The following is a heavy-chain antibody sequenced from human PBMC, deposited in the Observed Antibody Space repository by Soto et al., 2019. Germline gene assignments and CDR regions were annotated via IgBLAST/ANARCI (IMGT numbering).Heavy chain of an antibody. D-gene: IGHD3-22*01. Sequence: PPQALSRTCSISWASFSCNMAACNCGRQSPSRGLEWLGRTYYRSKWYNHYAVSVKSRITVNPHTSKNQFSLQVNTVTPEDTAVYYCARSGSGGYIDYWGQGTLVTVSS. CDR2: TYYRSKWYN. V-gene: IGHV6-1*01. J-gene: IGHJ4*02. CDR3: ARSGSGGYIDY. CDR1: WASFSCNMAA.